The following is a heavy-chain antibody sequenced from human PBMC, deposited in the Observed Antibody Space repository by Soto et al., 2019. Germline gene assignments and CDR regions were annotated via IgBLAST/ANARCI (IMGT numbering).Heavy chain of an antibody. CDR3: AKARRLDYILEWFMGYFQH. D-gene: IGHD3-3*01. Sequence: HPGGSLRLSCAASGFTFSSYGMHWVRQAPGKGLEWVAVISYDGSNKYYADSVKGRFTISRDNSKNTLYLQMNSLRAEDTAVYYCAKARRLDYILEWFMGYFQHWGQGTLVTVSS. J-gene: IGHJ1*01. CDR1: GFTFSSYG. V-gene: IGHV3-30*18. CDR2: ISYDGSNK.